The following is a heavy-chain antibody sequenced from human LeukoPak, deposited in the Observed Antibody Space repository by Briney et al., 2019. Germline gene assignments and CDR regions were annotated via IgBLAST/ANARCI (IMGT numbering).Heavy chain of an antibody. CDR1: GYSISSDYY. J-gene: IGHJ5*02. CDR3: ARSRIVLADSLDP. Sequence: SETLSLTCTVSGYSISSDYYWAWIRPPPGKGLQWIGSIYRSGSTYYNPSLKSRVTISLDTSKNQFSLNVSSVTAADTAVYYCARSRIVLADSLDPWGQGTLVTVSS. D-gene: IGHD6-19*01. V-gene: IGHV4-38-2*02. CDR2: IYRSGST.